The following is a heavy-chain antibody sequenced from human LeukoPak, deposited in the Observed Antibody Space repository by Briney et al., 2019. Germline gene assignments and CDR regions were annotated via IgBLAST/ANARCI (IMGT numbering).Heavy chain of an antibody. Sequence: GGSLRLSCVGSGFTFRSHAMSWVRQAPEKGLEFVSGIYENGGTTYYADSVKGRFSISRDNSKNTLYLQMNSLRAEDTAVYYCAKGAFSGTYSPFEDWGQGTLVTVSS. CDR3: AKGAFSGTYSPFED. CDR1: GFTFRSHA. J-gene: IGHJ4*02. D-gene: IGHD3-10*01. V-gene: IGHV3-23*01. CDR2: IYENGGTT.